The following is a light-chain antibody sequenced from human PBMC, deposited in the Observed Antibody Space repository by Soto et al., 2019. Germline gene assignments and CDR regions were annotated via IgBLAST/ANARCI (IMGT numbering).Light chain of an antibody. CDR1: QNIRHY. CDR2: GAS. Sequence: DIQMTQSPPTLSASVGDRVTITCRASQNIRHYLAWYQQMPGKAPKLLIYGASTLQSGVPSRFSGSGSGTEFTLTISSLQPDDFGTYFCQHHNSYSQTFGQGTKV. CDR3: QHHNSYSQT. V-gene: IGKV1-5*01. J-gene: IGKJ1*01.